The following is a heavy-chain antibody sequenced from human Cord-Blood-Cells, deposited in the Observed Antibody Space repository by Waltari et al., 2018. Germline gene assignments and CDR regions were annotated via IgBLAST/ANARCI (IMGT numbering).Heavy chain of an antibody. V-gene: IGHV3-33*01. J-gene: IGHJ3*02. CDR1: GFTFSSSG. D-gene: IGHD2-8*01. Sequence: QVQLVESGGRVVQPGRSMRVYCAASGFTFSSSGRHWVRQAPGKGLEWGAFIWYDGINKYYADSVKGRFTISRDNSKNTLYLQMNSLRAEDTAVYYCARVSSLSAIHNDAFDIWGQGTMVTVS. CDR2: IWYDGINK. CDR3: ARVSSLSAIHNDAFDI.